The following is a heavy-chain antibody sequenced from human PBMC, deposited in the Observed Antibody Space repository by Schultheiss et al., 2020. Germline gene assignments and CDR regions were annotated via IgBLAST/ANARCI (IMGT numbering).Heavy chain of an antibody. CDR3: ASLAAKFDY. Sequence: SETLSLTCTVSGYSISSGYYWSWIRQPPGKGLEWIGEINHSGSTNYNPSLESRVTISVDTSKNQLSLKLSSVTAADTAVYYCASLAAKFDYWGQGTLVTVSS. D-gene: IGHD2-15*01. V-gene: IGHV4-38-2*02. CDR1: GYSISSGYY. J-gene: IGHJ4*02. CDR2: INHSGST.